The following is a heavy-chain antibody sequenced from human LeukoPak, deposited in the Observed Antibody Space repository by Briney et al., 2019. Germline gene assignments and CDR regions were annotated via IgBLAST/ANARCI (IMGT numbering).Heavy chain of an antibody. CDR1: GFTFTNYA. D-gene: IGHD2-8*01. V-gene: IGHV3-23*01. Sequence: GGSLRLSCAASGFTFTNYAMSWVRQAPGKGLEWVSGISGGGGSTYYADSVKGRFTISKDNSKNALYLQMNSLRAEDTAVYYCARVYQGDYGDYWGQGTLVTVSS. CDR2: ISGGGGST. J-gene: IGHJ4*02. CDR3: ARVYQGDYGDY.